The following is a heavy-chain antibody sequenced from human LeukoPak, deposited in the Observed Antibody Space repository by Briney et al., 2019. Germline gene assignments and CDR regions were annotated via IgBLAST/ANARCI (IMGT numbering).Heavy chain of an antibody. CDR2: ISSSSSTI. CDR1: GFPFSSYS. D-gene: IGHD1-26*01. CDR3: ARGPSHSGSYDSDY. J-gene: IGHJ4*02. V-gene: IGHV3-48*02. Sequence: GSLRLSFAASGFPFSSYSLNWVRPAPGKGLEWVSYISSSSSTIYYADSVQGRFTISRDNAKNSLYLQMNSLRDEDTAVYYCARGPSHSGSYDSDYWGQGTLVTVSS.